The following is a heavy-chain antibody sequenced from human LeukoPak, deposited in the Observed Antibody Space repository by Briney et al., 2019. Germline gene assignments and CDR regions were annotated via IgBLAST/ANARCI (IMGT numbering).Heavy chain of an antibody. CDR3: VRRSGYSSSSGFHC. CDR2: INHSGST. Sequence: SETLSLTCTVSGGSISGYYWSWIRQPPGKGLEWIGEINHSGSTNYNPSLKSRVTISVDTSKDQFSLKLSSVTAADTAVYYCVRRSGYSSSSGFHCWGQGTLVTVSS. V-gene: IGHV4-34*01. J-gene: IGHJ4*02. D-gene: IGHD6-6*01. CDR1: GGSISGYY.